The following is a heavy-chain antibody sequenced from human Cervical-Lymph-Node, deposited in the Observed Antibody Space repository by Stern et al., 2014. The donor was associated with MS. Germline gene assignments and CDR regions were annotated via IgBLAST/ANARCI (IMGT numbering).Heavy chain of an antibody. D-gene: IGHD2-15*01. J-gene: IGHJ4*02. CDR3: ARDTFRGGGCYFRY. CDR1: GFIFSSYA. Sequence: AQLVESGGGVVQPGRSLRLSCAASGFIFSSYAMHWVRQAPGKGLDWVAVLSNEGSKQFYADNVKGRFTISTDKSKNTLYLQMNSLRPEVTAVYYCARDTFRGGGCYFRYWGQGILITVSS. CDR2: LSNEGSKQ. V-gene: IGHV3-30-3*01.